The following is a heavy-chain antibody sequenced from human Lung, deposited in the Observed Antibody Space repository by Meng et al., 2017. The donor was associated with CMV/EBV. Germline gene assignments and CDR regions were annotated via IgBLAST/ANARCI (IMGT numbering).Heavy chain of an antibody. CDR2: IRKNGDGGTT. D-gene: IGHD2-2*01. CDR1: GFIFGDYL. Sequence: GGSLRLXCTASGFIFGDYLMGWVRQAPGKGPEWAGVIRKNGDGGTTEYAASVKGRFTISRDDSKSIAYLQMNSLKIEDTAVYYCTRGGTSAMRDGMDVWGQGXTVTVSS. CDR3: TRGGTSAMRDGMDV. J-gene: IGHJ6*02. V-gene: IGHV3-49*04.